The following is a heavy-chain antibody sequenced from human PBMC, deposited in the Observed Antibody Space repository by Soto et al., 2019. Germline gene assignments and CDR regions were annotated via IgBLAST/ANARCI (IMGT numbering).Heavy chain of an antibody. D-gene: IGHD6-6*01. Sequence: QVQLVQSGAEVKKPGSSVKVSCKASGGTFSRYAISWVRQAPGQGLEWMGGIIPISGTTNYAQKFQGRVTITAAESTNTAYMELTSLRSEDTAVYYFARSTRARPFGRLVDYWGQGTLVTVSS. J-gene: IGHJ4*02. CDR1: GGTFSRYA. CDR3: ARSTRARPFGRLVDY. CDR2: IIPISGTT. V-gene: IGHV1-69*12.